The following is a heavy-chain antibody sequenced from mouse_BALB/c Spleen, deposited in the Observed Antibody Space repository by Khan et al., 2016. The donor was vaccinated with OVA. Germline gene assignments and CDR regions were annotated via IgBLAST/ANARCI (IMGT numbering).Heavy chain of an antibody. Sequence: EVMLVESGGGLVQPGGSRKLSCAASGFTFSSYGMHWVRQAPERGLEWVAYISGNSNTIYYADTVKGRFTISRDNPRNTLFLQMTSLMSEDTAMYYCATPYFYGYYFDYWGPGTTLTVSS. D-gene: IGHD1-1*01. CDR1: GFTFSSYG. CDR2: ISGNSNTI. V-gene: IGHV5-17*02. CDR3: ATPYFYGYYFDY. J-gene: IGHJ2*01.